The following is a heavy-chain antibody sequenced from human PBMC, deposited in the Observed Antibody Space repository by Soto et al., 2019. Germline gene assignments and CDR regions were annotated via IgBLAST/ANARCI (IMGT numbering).Heavy chain of an antibody. V-gene: IGHV3-21*01. Sequence: EVQLVESGGGLVKPGGSLRLSCAASGFTFSSYSMNWVRQAPGKGLEWVSSISSSSSYIYYADSVKGRFTISRDNAKNSLYLQMNSLRAEDTAVYYCARGCSSTSCYLGTYYGMDVWGQGTTVTVSS. D-gene: IGHD2-2*01. CDR2: ISSSSSYI. J-gene: IGHJ6*02. CDR3: ARGCSSTSCYLGTYYGMDV. CDR1: GFTFSSYS.